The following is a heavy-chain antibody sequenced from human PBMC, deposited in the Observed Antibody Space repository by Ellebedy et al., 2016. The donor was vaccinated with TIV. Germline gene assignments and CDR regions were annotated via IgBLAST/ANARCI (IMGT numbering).Heavy chain of an antibody. Sequence: GESLKISCAASGFTFSSYAMSWVRQAPGKGLEWVSAISGSGGSTYYADSVKSRFTISRDNSKNTLYLQMNSLRAEDTAVYYCARQKAVAGTAFDYWGQGTLVTVSS. D-gene: IGHD6-19*01. J-gene: IGHJ4*02. CDR1: GFTFSSYA. CDR3: ARQKAVAGTAFDY. CDR2: ISGSGGST. V-gene: IGHV3-23*01.